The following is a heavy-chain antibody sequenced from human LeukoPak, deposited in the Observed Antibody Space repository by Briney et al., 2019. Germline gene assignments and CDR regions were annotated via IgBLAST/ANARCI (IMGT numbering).Heavy chain of an antibody. J-gene: IGHJ4*02. CDR2: IYHSGST. Sequence: SETLSLTCTVSGYSISSGYYWGWIRQPPGKGLEWIGSIYHSGSTYYNPSLKSRVTISVDTSKNQFSLKLSSVTAADTAVYYCARDQLRGVNYWGQGTLVTVSS. V-gene: IGHV4-38-2*02. CDR1: GYSISSGYY. D-gene: IGHD3-10*01. CDR3: ARDQLRGVNY.